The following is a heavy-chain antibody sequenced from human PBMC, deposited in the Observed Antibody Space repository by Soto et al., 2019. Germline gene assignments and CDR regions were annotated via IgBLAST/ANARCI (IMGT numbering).Heavy chain of an antibody. J-gene: IGHJ4*02. Sequence: GGSLRLSCAASGFTFSSYSMNWVRQAPGKGLEWVSSISSSSSYIYYADSVKGRFTISRDNAKNSLYLQMNSLRAEDTAVYYCARDCSGGSCYSGLWFEYYFDYWGQGTLVTVSS. CDR2: ISSSSSYI. V-gene: IGHV3-21*01. CDR3: ARDCSGGSCYSGLWFEYYFDY. D-gene: IGHD2-15*01. CDR1: GFTFSSYS.